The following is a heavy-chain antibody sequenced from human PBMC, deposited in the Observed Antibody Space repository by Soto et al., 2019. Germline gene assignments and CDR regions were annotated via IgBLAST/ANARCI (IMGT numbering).Heavy chain of an antibody. Sequence: SSETLSLTCTVSGGSISSGGYYWSWIRQHPGKGLEWIGYIYYSGSTYYNPSLKSRVTISVDTSKNQFSLKLSSVTAADTAVYYCARGSVPITTVTTFFLDYWGQGTLVTVSS. D-gene: IGHD4-17*01. CDR2: IYYSGST. V-gene: IGHV4-31*03. J-gene: IGHJ4*02. CDR1: GGSISSGGYY. CDR3: ARGSVPITTVTTFFLDY.